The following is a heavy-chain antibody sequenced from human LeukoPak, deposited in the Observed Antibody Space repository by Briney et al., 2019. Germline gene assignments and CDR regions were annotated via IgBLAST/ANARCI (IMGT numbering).Heavy chain of an antibody. J-gene: IGHJ3*02. V-gene: IGHV3-30*18. CDR3: AKMGEDSSGYLAFDI. Sequence: PGGSLRLSCAASGFTFSSYWMNWARQAPGKGLEWVAVISYDGSNKYYADSVKGRFTISRDNSKNTLYLQMNSLRAEDTAVYYCAKMGEDSSGYLAFDIWGQGTMVTVSS. CDR2: ISYDGSNK. D-gene: IGHD3-22*01. CDR1: GFTFSSYW.